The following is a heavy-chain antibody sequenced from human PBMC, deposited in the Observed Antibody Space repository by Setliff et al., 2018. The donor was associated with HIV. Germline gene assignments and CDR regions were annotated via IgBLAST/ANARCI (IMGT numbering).Heavy chain of an antibody. V-gene: IGHV4-4*02. CDR2: VSDGGT. CDR1: GASVSMPGW. CDR3: ARAGDCTEASSPKARFDP. J-gene: IGHJ5*02. D-gene: IGHD2-8*02. Sequence: SETLSLTCTVIGASVSMPGWWGWVRQSPGKRLEWIGEVSDGGTKYNPSLQGRATTSVDRSKNQFSLELRSVTAADTAVYYCARAGDCTEASSPKARFDPWGPGILVTVSS.